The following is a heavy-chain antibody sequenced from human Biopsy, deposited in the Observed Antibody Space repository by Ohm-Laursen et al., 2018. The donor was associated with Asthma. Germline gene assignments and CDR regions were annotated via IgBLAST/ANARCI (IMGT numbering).Heavy chain of an antibody. V-gene: IGHV3-53*01. CDR1: GFAVSRDH. CDR2: IYSGGTS. CDR3: ARGDSSNWSHYYFDY. D-gene: IGHD3-22*01. J-gene: IGHJ4*02. Sequence: GSLRLSCAASGFAVSRDHMFWVRQAPGKGLEWVSVIYSGGTSHTADSVRGRFTISRDYSKNTLYLHMHSLRAEDTAVYYCARGDSSNWSHYYFDYWGQGTLVTVSS.